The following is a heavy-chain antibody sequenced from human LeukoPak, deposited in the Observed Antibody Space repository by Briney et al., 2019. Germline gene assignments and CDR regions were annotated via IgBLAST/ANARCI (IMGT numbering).Heavy chain of an antibody. CDR2: IKQDGSEK. CDR3: ARDSAGNDY. V-gene: IGHV3-7*01. D-gene: IGHD6-13*01. Sequence: GGSLRLSCPVSGFTFSTYWMSWVRQAPGKGLEWVANIKQDGSEKYYVDSVKGRFTIARDNAKNSLYLQMNSLRAEDTAMYDCARDSAGNDYWGQGTLVTVSS. J-gene: IGHJ4*02. CDR1: GFTFSTYW.